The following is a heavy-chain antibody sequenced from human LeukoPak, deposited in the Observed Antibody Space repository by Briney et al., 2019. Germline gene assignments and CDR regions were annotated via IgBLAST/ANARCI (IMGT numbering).Heavy chain of an antibody. CDR2: IRYDGSNK. J-gene: IGHJ4*02. D-gene: IGHD6-19*01. Sequence: GGSLRLSWAASGFTFSSYGMHWVRQAPGKGLEWVAFIRYDGSNKYYADSVKGRFTISRDNSKNTLYLQMNSLRAEDTAVYYCAKASYSSGWYTRWGQGTLVTVSS. V-gene: IGHV3-30*02. CDR3: AKASYSSGWYTR. CDR1: GFTFSSYG.